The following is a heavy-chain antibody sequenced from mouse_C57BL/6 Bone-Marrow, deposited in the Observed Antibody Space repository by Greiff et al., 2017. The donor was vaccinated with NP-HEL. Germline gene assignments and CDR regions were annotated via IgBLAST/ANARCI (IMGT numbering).Heavy chain of an antibody. J-gene: IGHJ1*03. Sequence: DVKLVESGGGLVKPGGSLKLSCAASGFTFSDYGMHWVRQAPEKGLEWVAYISSGSSSIYYADTVKGRFTISRDNAKNTLFLQMTSLRTEDTDMYYCASTFGDYYGVATDWYFDVWGTGTTVTVSS. CDR2: ISSGSSSI. CDR3: ASTFGDYYGVATDWYFDV. D-gene: IGHD1-1*01. CDR1: GFTFSDYG. V-gene: IGHV5-17*01.